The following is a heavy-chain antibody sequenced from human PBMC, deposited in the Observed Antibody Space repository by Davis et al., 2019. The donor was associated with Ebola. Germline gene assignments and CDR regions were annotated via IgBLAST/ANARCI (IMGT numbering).Heavy chain of an antibody. V-gene: IGHV1-18*04. CDR3: ARAQFPTTSDH. J-gene: IGHJ4*02. Sequence: ASVKVSCKASGYTFTTYGITWVRQAPGQGLEWTGWINPHNGNTNYAQNVQGRVTMTTDTSTSTAYMEVGILRSDDTAVYYCARAQFPTTSDHWGQGTLVTVSS. CDR2: INPHNGNT. CDR1: GYTFTTYG. D-gene: IGHD1-1*01.